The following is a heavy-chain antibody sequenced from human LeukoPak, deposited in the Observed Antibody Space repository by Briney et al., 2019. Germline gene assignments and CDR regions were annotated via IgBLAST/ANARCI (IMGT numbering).Heavy chain of an antibody. V-gene: IGHV3-30*02. CDR3: AKDPLGYCTSASCRYLDS. Sequence: GGSLRLSCAASGFTFSSYGMHWVRQVPGKGLEWVAFIWYDGSHTYYADSVKGRFTISRDNSKNTLYLQMNSLRAEDTAVFYCAKDPLGYCTSASCRYLDSWGQGTPVTVSS. J-gene: IGHJ5*01. CDR1: GFTFSSYG. D-gene: IGHD2-2*01. CDR2: IWYDGSHT.